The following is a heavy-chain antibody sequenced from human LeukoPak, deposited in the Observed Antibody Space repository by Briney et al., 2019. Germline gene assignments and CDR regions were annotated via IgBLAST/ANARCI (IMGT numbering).Heavy chain of an antibody. CDR1: GFSFSSYW. D-gene: IGHD3-10*01. CDR3: ARLSAYYYGSYFYYYMDV. Sequence: GGSLRLTCEGSGFSFSSYWMTWVRQLPGKGPEWVANIRQDESERYFADSVKGRFTISRDNAKKSVYLHMSSLRAEDTALYYCARLSAYYYGSYFYYYMDVWGKGTTVTVSS. V-gene: IGHV3-7*01. CDR2: IRQDESER. J-gene: IGHJ6*03.